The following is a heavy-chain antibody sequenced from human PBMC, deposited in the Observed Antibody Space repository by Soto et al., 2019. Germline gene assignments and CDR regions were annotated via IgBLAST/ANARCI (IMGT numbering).Heavy chain of an antibody. V-gene: IGHV3-48*02. CDR3: ARGRRERGYYFDY. CDR2: ISSSSSTI. J-gene: IGHJ4*02. CDR1: GFTFSSYS. Sequence: VGSLRLSCAASGFTFSSYSMNWVRQAPGKGLEWVSYISSSSSTIYYADSVKGRFTISRDNAKNSLYLQMNSLRDEDTAVYYCARGRRERGYYFDYWGQGTLVTVSS. D-gene: IGHD3-10*01.